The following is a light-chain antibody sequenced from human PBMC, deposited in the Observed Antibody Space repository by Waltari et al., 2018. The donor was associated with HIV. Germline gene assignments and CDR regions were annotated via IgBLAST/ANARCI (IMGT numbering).Light chain of an antibody. CDR3: QSYDNSLRVSYV. Sequence: QSVLTQPPSVSGAPGQRVTISCTGSSSNIGAYDVHRYHQLQGIAPNTLLFAHNNRPSGVPDRFSGSKSGTAASLAIAGLQIEDEGDYFCQSYDNSLRVSYVFSAGTRVTVL. CDR2: AHN. V-gene: IGLV1-40*01. CDR1: SSNIGAYD. J-gene: IGLJ1*01.